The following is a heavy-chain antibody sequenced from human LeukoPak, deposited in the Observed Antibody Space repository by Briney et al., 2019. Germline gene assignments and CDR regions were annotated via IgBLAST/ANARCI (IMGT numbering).Heavy chain of an antibody. J-gene: IGHJ6*03. CDR3: AKDRCSNGIGCLYYYMDV. V-gene: IGHV3-23*01. D-gene: IGHD2-8*01. CDR2: YSWCCGNT. Sequence: GGSLRLSCAACGFTFSSYAMSCVRQAPGKGLEWVSAYSWCCGNTFYADSVKGRFTISRDISKNTLYLQMNSVRAEDTGVYYCAKDRCSNGIGCLYYYMDVWGKGTTVIISS. CDR1: GFTFSSYA.